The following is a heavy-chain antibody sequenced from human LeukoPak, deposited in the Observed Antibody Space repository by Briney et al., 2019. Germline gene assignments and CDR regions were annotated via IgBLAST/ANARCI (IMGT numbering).Heavy chain of an antibody. CDR3: ARDLRFGENHGYYYYMDV. CDR2: ISSSGSTI. D-gene: IGHD3-10*01. Sequence: GGSLRLSCAASGFTFSSYEMNWVRQAPGKGLEWVSYISSSGSTIYYADSVKGRFTISRDNAKNSLYLQMNSLRAEDTAVYYCARDLRFGENHGYYYYMDVWGKGTTVTISS. CDR1: GFTFSSYE. J-gene: IGHJ6*03. V-gene: IGHV3-48*03.